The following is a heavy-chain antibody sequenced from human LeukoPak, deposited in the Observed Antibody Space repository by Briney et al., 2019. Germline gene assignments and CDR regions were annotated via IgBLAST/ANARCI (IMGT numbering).Heavy chain of an antibody. V-gene: IGHV3-30*18. CDR3: AKDFGGSYAIRFFDY. Sequence: GGSLRLSCAASGSTFSIYGMHWVRQAPGKGLEWVALISYDGSHKYYADSVRGRFTISRDNSKNTLYLQMTSLRGEDTAVYYCAKDFGGSYAIRFFDYWGQGTLVTVSS. CDR2: ISYDGSHK. D-gene: IGHD1-26*01. J-gene: IGHJ4*02. CDR1: GSTFSIYG.